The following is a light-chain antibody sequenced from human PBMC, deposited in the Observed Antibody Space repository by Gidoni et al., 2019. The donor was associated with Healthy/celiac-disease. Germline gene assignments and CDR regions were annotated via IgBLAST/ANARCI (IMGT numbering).Light chain of an antibody. CDR3: QQYGSSPIT. CDR2: GSS. J-gene: IGKJ5*01. CDR1: QRVSSSY. V-gene: IGKV3-20*01. Sequence: EIVLTPSPGTLSLSPGERATLSCRASQRVSSSYLAWYQQKPGQAPRLLIYGSSSRATGIPDRFSGSWSGTDFTLTISRLEPEDFAVYYCQQYGSSPITFGQGTRLEIK.